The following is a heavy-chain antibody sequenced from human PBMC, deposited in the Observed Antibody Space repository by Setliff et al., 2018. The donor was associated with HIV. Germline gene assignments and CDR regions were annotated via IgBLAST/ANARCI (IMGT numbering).Heavy chain of an antibody. D-gene: IGHD3-3*01. CDR3: ARVQYYSFWSGYFDIYGMDV. Sequence: PGGSLRLSCAASGFTFSSYAMHWVRQAPGKGLEWVAVISYDGSNKYYADSVKGRLTISRDNSKNTLYLQMNSLRAEDTAVYYCARVQYYSFWSGYFDIYGMDVWGQGTTVTVSS. CDR1: GFTFSSYA. CDR2: ISYDGSNK. J-gene: IGHJ6*02. V-gene: IGHV3-30*04.